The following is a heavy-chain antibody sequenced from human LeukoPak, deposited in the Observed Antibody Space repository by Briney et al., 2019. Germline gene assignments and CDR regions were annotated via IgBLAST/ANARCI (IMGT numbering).Heavy chain of an antibody. CDR2: IYYSGST. V-gene: IGHV4-59*08. J-gene: IGHJ4*02. D-gene: IGHD6-13*01. Sequence: PSETLSLTCTVSGGSISSYYWSWIRQPPGKGLEWIAYIYYSGSTSYNPSLKSRVTISVDTSKNPFPLKLNSVTAADTAVYYCARQPDRRQLVLWGQGTLVTVSS. CDR3: ARQPDRRQLVL. CDR1: GGSISSYY.